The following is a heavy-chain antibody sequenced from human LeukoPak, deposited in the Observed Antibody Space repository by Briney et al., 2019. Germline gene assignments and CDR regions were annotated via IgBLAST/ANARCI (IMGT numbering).Heavy chain of an antibody. CDR1: GITFSTHW. D-gene: IGHD2-15*01. J-gene: IGHJ4*02. CDR3: ARTHCSGGSCYSVPFDY. Sequence: GGSLRLSCAASGITFSTHWMNWVRQAPGKGLEWVSYISSSGSTIYYADSVKGRFTISRDNAKNSLYLQMNSLRAEDTAVYYCARTHCSGGSCYSVPFDYWGQGTLVTVSS. V-gene: IGHV3-48*04. CDR2: ISSSGSTI.